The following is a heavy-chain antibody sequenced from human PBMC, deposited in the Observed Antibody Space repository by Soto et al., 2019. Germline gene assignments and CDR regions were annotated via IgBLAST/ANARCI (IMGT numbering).Heavy chain of an antibody. D-gene: IGHD1-26*01. J-gene: IGHJ6*02. CDR3: ARGGSYGGQYYDYGMDV. CDR2: IIPIFGTA. Sequence: QVQLVQSGAEVKKPGSSVKVSCKASGGTFSSYAISWVRQAPGQGREWMGGIIPIFGTANYAQKCQGRVTITADESASTAYMELSSLRSEDTAVYYCARGGSYGGQYYDYGMDVWGQGTTVTVSS. V-gene: IGHV1-69*01. CDR1: GGTFSSYA.